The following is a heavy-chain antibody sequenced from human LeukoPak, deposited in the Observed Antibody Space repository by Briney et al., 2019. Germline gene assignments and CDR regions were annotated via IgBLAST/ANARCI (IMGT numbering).Heavy chain of an antibody. V-gene: IGHV1-18*04. J-gene: IGHJ4*02. D-gene: IGHD3-22*01. CDR3: ARRLDYFDISGYHTLDY. CDR1: GYSFTGYY. CDR2: ISAYNGNT. Sequence: ASVKVSCKASGYSFTGYYMHWVRQAPGQGLEWMGWISAYNGNTNYTQKLQGRVSMTTDTSTSTAYMELRSLRSDDTAVYYCARRLDYFDISGYHTLDYWGQGTLVTVSP.